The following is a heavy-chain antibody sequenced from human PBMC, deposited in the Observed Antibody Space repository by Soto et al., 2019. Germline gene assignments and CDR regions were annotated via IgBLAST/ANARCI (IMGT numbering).Heavy chain of an antibody. CDR2: IWFDGSNK. D-gene: IGHD4-17*01. J-gene: IGHJ6*02. Sequence: QVQLVESGGGVVQPGTSLRLSCAASGFSFSDYGMHWVRQAPGQGLEWVAVIWFDGSNKYYAEPVKGRFTISRDNSKNTVDLQMDRLRADDTAVYYCARRRSTVTTAWFYHAMDVWGQGTTVTVSS. CDR1: GFSFSDYG. CDR3: ARRRSTVTTAWFYHAMDV. V-gene: IGHV3-33*01.